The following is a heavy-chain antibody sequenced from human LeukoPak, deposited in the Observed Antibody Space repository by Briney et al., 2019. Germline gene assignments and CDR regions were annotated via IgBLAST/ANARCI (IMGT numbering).Heavy chain of an antibody. CDR1: GFTFDNYA. V-gene: IGHV3-23*01. J-gene: IGHJ3*02. CDR3: AKCSASYYNDAFDI. D-gene: IGHD3-10*02. CDR2: IRGGGAVT. Sequence: GGSLRLSCAASGFTFDNYAMNWVRQAPGKGLEWLSYIRGGGAVTRYSDSVKGRFTISRDNSKNTLYLQMNHPRAEDTAIYYCAKCSASYYNDAFDIWGRGTMVTVTS.